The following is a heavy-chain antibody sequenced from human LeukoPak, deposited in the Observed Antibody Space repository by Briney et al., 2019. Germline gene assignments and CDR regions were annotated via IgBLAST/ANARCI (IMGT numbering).Heavy chain of an antibody. CDR3: ARDSGQQLGYYYYGMDV. CDR2: IIPIFGTA. Sequence: SVKVSCKASGGTFSSYAISWVRQAPGQGLEWMGGIIPIFGTANYAQKFQGRVTITTDESTSTAYMELSSLRSEDTAVYYCARDSGQQLGYYYYGMDVWGKGTTVTVSS. V-gene: IGHV1-69*05. D-gene: IGHD6-13*01. CDR1: GGTFSSYA. J-gene: IGHJ6*04.